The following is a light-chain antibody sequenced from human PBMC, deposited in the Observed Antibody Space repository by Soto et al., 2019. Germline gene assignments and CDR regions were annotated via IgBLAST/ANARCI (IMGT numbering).Light chain of an antibody. CDR2: TAS. V-gene: IGKV1-39*01. CDR3: QQSFSTLIT. CDR1: QDIAGF. Sequence: DIQVTESPSSVSASVGDRVTITCRASQDIAGFLAWYQHKPGRAPELLIRTASSLQSGVPSRFSGSGSGTDFTLTISSLQPEDFATYYCQQSFSTLITFGQGTRLEIK. J-gene: IGKJ5*01.